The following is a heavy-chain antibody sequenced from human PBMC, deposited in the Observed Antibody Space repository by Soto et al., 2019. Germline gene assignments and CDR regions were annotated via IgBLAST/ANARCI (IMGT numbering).Heavy chain of an antibody. CDR3: ARATPNTARMHFEY. J-gene: IGHJ4*02. V-gene: IGHV1-18*01. D-gene: IGHD2-15*01. Sequence: QVQLVQSGAEVKKPGASVKVSCKASGYRFTSYGISWVRQAPGQGLEWMGWISGYNGDTKYAHKVQGRVTMTTDTATSTSYMERRSLRSDYTAIYYGARATPNTARMHFEYWGKGTLVTVSS. CDR2: ISGYNGDT. CDR1: GYRFTSYG.